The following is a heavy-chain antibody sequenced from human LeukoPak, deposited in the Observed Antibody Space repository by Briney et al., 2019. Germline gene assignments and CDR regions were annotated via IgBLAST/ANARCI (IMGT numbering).Heavy chain of an antibody. CDR2: INPNSGGT. J-gene: IGHJ4*02. CDR3: ARAAYYYDGSGYYLGD. V-gene: IGHV1-2*06. Sequence: GASVKVSCKASGYIFTDYYMHWVRQAPGQGLEWMGRINPNSGGTNYAQKFQARVTMTRDTSISTAYMELSRLRSDDTALYYCARAAYYYDGSGYYLGDWGQGTLVTVSS. D-gene: IGHD3-22*01. CDR1: GYIFTDYY.